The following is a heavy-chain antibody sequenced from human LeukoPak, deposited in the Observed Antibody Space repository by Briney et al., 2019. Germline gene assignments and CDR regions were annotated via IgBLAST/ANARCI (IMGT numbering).Heavy chain of an antibody. V-gene: IGHV3-64*01. CDR3: ARLAAGLDY. CDR1: GFTFSSYA. D-gene: IGHD6-25*01. J-gene: IGHJ4*02. CDR2: ISSNGGST. Sequence: GGSLRLSCAASGFTFSSYAMHWVRQAPGKGLEYVSAISSNGGSTYYANSVKGRFTISRDNSKNTLHLQMGSLRAEDMAVYYCARLAAGLDYWGQGTLVTVSS.